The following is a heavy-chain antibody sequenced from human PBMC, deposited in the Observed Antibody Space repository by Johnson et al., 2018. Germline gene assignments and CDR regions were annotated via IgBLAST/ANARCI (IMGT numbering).Heavy chain of an antibody. CDR1: GFTFSSYG. Sequence: VQLVQSGGGVVQPGRSLRLSCATSGFTFSSYGMHWVRQAPGKGLEWVAVIWYDGSNTYYADSVKGRFTISRDKAKNSLYLQMNSLRAEDTALYYCAKDRGSSGYPEYFQHWGQGTLVTVSS. CDR2: IWYDGSNT. V-gene: IGHV3-33*03. J-gene: IGHJ1*01. D-gene: IGHD3-22*01. CDR3: AKDRGSSGYPEYFQH.